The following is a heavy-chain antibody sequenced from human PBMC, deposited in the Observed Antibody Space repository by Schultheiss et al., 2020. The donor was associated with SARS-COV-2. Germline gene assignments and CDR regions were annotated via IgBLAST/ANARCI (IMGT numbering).Heavy chain of an antibody. V-gene: IGHV4-39*01. CDR1: GGSISSSSYY. Sequence: SQTLSLTCTVSGGSISSSSYYWGWIRQPPGKGLEWIGSIYYSGSTYYNPSLKSRVTISVDTSKNQFSLKLSSVTAADTAVYYCARPHSGYYYDSIGLNWFDPWGQGTLVTVSS. J-gene: IGHJ5*02. CDR3: ARPHSGYYYDSIGLNWFDP. CDR2: IYYSGST. D-gene: IGHD3-22*01.